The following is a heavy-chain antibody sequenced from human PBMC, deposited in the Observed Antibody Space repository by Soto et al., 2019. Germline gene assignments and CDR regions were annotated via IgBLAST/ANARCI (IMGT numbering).Heavy chain of an antibody. CDR3: AGGTVGATGMDY. CDR1: GFTFSSYT. D-gene: IGHD1-26*01. Sequence: PGGSLRLSCAASGFTFSSYTMNWVRQAPGKGLEWVSSISSGSSYVYYADSVKGRLTISRDNARNSLYLQMNSLRAEDTAIYYCAGGTVGATGMDYWGQGTLVTVSS. CDR2: ISSGSSYV. J-gene: IGHJ4*02. V-gene: IGHV3-21*01.